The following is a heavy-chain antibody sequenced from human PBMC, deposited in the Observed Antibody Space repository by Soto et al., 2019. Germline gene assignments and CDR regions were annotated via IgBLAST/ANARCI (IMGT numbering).Heavy chain of an antibody. Sequence: QVHLVESGGGLVKPGGSLRLSCTASGFTFSDFHMNWIRQAPGRGLEWISYISTRGSTIHYVDSVKGRFTISRDNAKNSLYLHLNSLRAEDTAVYYCARDRGKVWVDYRGQGTLVTVSS. V-gene: IGHV3-11*01. D-gene: IGHD3-16*01. CDR3: ARDRGKVWVDY. J-gene: IGHJ4*02. CDR1: GFTFSDFH. CDR2: ISTRGSTI.